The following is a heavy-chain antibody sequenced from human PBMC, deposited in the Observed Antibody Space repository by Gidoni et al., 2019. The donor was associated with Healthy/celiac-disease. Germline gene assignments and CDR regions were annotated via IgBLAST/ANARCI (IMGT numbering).Heavy chain of an antibody. CDR2: IKSKTDGGTT. Sequence: EVQLVESGGGLVKPGGSLRLSCAASGFTFSNAWMSWVRQAPGKGLEWVGSIKSKTDGGTTDYAAPVKGRFAITREDSKHTLYLQMNSLKTEDTAVYYCTTDAYYDFWSGYYPDFDYWGQGTLVTVSS. D-gene: IGHD3-3*01. CDR3: TTDAYYDFWSGYYPDFDY. V-gene: IGHV3-15*01. CDR1: GFTFSNAW. J-gene: IGHJ4*02.